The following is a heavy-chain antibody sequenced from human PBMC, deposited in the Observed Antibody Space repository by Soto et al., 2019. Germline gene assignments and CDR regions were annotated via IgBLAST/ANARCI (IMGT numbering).Heavy chain of an antibody. CDR1: GGTFSSYA. D-gene: IGHD3-22*01. J-gene: IGHJ6*02. CDR2: IIPIFGTA. Sequence: QVQLVQSGAEVKKPGSSVKVSCKASGGTFSSYAISWVRQAPGQGLEWMGGIIPIFGTANYAQKFQGRVTITADESTSTAYMELSRLRSEDTAVYYCARSYYYDSSGYAGYYYYGMDVWGQGTTVTVSS. CDR3: ARSYYYDSSGYAGYYYYGMDV. V-gene: IGHV1-69*01.